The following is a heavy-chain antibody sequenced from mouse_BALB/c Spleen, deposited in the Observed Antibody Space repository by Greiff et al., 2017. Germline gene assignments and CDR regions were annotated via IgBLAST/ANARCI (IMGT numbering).Heavy chain of an antibody. D-gene: IGHD1-2*01. CDR1: GYTFTDYE. J-gene: IGHJ4*01. V-gene: IGHV1-15*01. CDR2: IDPETGGT. Sequence: HVQLKESGAELVRPGASVTLSCKASGYTFTDYEMHWVKQTPVHGLEWIGAIDPETGGTAYNQKFKGKATLTADKSSSTAYMELRSLTSEDSAVYYCTMGRTTADPGYYYAMDYWGQGTSVTVSS. CDR3: TMGRTTADPGYYYAMDY.